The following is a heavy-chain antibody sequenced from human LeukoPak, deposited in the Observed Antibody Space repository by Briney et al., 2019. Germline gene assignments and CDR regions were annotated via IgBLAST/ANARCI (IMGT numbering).Heavy chain of an antibody. V-gene: IGHV3-53*01. D-gene: IGHD3-10*01. J-gene: IGHJ4*02. Sequence: GGSLRLSCAASGLTVRSNYMSWVRQAPGRGLEWVSVIYSDGSTYYEDSVKGRFTISRDNSKNTLALQMNSLRAEDTAVYYCAREKGRGVISPYYDYWGQGTLVTVSS. CDR2: IYSDGST. CDR1: GLTVRSNY. CDR3: AREKGRGVISPYYDY.